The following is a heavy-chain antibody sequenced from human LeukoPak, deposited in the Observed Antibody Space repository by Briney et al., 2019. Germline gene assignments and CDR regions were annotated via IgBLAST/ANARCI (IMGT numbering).Heavy chain of an antibody. Sequence: SETLSLTCAVSGGSISSGGYSWSWIRQPPGKGLEWIGYIYHSGSTYYNPSLKSRVTISVDRSKNQFSLRLSSVTAADTAVYYCASNRGQWLFSDWGQGTLVTVSS. D-gene: IGHD6-19*01. V-gene: IGHV4-30-2*01. CDR2: IYHSGST. CDR1: GGSISSGGYS. J-gene: IGHJ4*02. CDR3: ASNRGQWLFSD.